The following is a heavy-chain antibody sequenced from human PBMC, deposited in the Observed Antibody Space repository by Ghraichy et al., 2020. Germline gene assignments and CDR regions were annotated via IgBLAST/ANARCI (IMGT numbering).Heavy chain of an antibody. CDR3: VRNVSTTVFGADSTPLKSGYFDP. Sequence: SETLSLTCTVSGGSIISNIYYWGWIRQPPGNGLEWIGSIYYSGSTHYNPSLRSRVTISVDTSKNQFSLKLSSVTASDTAVYYCVRNVSTTVFGADSTPLKSGYFDPWGQATLVTVSS. D-gene: IGHD1-1*01. CDR1: GGSIISNIYY. CDR2: IYYSGST. V-gene: IGHV4-39*01. J-gene: IGHJ5*02.